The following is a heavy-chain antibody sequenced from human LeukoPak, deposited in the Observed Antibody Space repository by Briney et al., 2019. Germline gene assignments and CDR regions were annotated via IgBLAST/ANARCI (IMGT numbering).Heavy chain of an antibody. CDR1: GGSLSSGSYY. CDR3: ARVALYDILTGAGYYFDY. J-gene: IGHJ4*02. CDR2: IYTSGST. D-gene: IGHD3-9*01. V-gene: IGHV4-61*02. Sequence: SQTLSLTCTVSGGSLSSGSYYWSWIRQPAGKGLEWIVRIYTSGSTNYNPSLKSRVTISVDTSKNQFSLKLSSVTAADTAVYYCARVALYDILTGAGYYFDYWGQGTLVTVSS.